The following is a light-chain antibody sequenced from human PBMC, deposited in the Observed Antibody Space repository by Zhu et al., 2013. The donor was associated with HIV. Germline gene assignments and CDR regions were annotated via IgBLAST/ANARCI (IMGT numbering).Light chain of an antibody. CDR2: DAS. Sequence: EIVLTQSPATLSLSPGERATLSCRASQRISSYLAWYQQKPGQAPRLLIYDASSRATGIPDRFSGSGSGTDFTLTISRLEPEDFAVYYCQQYGSSLTFGGGTKVEIK. J-gene: IGKJ4*01. CDR1: QRISSY. V-gene: IGKV3-20*01. CDR3: QQYGSSLT.